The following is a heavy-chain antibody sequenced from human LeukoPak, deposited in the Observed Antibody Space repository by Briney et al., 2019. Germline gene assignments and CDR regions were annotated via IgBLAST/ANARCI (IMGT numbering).Heavy chain of an antibody. CDR3: TTVVSRGSYFYYYYCMDV. Sequence: GGSLRLSCAASGFTFSNAWMSWVRQAPGKGREWVGRIKSKTDGGTTDYAAPVKGRFTISRDDSKNTLYLQMNSLKTEDTAVYYCTTVVSRGSYFYYYYCMDVWGKGTTVTVSS. V-gene: IGHV3-15*01. CDR1: GFTFSNAW. CDR2: IKSKTDGGTT. D-gene: IGHD1-26*01. J-gene: IGHJ6*03.